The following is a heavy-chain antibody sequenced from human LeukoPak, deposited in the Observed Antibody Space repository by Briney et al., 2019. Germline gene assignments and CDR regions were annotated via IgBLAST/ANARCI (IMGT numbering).Heavy chain of an antibody. D-gene: IGHD6-19*01. Sequence: SVKVSCKASGGTFSSYAISWVRQAPGQGLEWMGGIIPIFGTANYAQKFQGRVTITADESTSTAYMELSSLRSEDTAVYYCARDLGPYSSDGLAELDYWGQGTLVTVSS. CDR1: GGTFSSYA. CDR3: ARDLGPYSSDGLAELDY. J-gene: IGHJ4*02. CDR2: IIPIFGTA. V-gene: IGHV1-69*13.